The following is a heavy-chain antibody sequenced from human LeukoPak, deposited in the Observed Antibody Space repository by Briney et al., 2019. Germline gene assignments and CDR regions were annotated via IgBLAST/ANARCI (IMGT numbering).Heavy chain of an antibody. J-gene: IGHJ4*02. D-gene: IGHD3-9*01. V-gene: IGHV1-2*02. CDR2: IDPNSGGT. CDR1: GYTFTGYY. Sequence: ASVKVSCKASGYTFTGYYMHWVRQAPGQGLEWMGWIDPNSGGTNYAQKFRGRVTMTRDTSISTAYLELSRLTSDDTAVYYCARNDILTADDYWGQGTLVTVSS. CDR3: ARNDILTADDY.